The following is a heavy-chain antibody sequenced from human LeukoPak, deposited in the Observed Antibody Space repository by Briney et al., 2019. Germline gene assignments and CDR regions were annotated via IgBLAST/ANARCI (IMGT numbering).Heavy chain of an antibody. J-gene: IGHJ4*02. CDR2: ISAYNGNT. CDR3: ARDRKVGATLWRTDY. D-gene: IGHD1-26*01. V-gene: IGHV1-18*04. Sequence: ASVKVSCKASGYTFTSYGISWVRRAPGQGLEWMGWISAYNGNTNYAQKLQGRVTMTTDTSTSTAYMELRSLRSDDTAVYYCARDRKVGATLWRTDYWGQGTLVTVSS. CDR1: GYTFTSYG.